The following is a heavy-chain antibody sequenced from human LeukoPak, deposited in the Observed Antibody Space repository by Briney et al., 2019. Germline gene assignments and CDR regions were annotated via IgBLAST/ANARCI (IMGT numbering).Heavy chain of an antibody. CDR3: TTDTFGARDS. Sequence: PGGSLRLSCAASGYTFSRYWMHWVRQGPGKGLVWVSRINEDGSSTIYAESVRGRFTISRDNAKNTLYLQMNSLRAEDAAVYYCTTDTFGARDSWGQGTLVTVSS. D-gene: IGHD3-10*01. J-gene: IGHJ4*02. CDR1: GYTFSRYW. V-gene: IGHV3-74*01. CDR2: INEDGSST.